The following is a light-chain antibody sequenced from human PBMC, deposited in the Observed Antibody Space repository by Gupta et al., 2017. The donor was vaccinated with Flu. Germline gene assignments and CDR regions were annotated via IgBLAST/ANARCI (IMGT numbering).Light chain of an antibody. Sequence: DIVMTQSPDSLAVSLGERATINCKSSQSLLYSSNNENYLAWYQQKPGQPPKLLIHWASTRQSGVPDRFSGSGSGTDFTLTISGLQAEDVAVYYCQQFYTTPLAFGPGTKVDIK. CDR2: WAS. CDR1: QSLLYSSNNENY. V-gene: IGKV4-1*01. J-gene: IGKJ3*01. CDR3: QQFYTTPLA.